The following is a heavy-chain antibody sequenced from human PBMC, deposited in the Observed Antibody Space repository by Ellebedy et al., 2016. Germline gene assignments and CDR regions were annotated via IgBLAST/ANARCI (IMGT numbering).Heavy chain of an antibody. V-gene: IGHV1-46*01. CDR1: GYTFTTYY. D-gene: IGHD6-6*01. Sequence: ASVKVSCKTSGYTFTTYYIHWVRQAPGQGLEWLGIIDPSSGDTSFAQRVQGIVTLTSDASTTTVYMNLFSLKSEDTALYYCARDRRTSSEGMDVWGQGTTVTVSS. CDR2: IDPSSGDT. J-gene: IGHJ6*02. CDR3: ARDRRTSSEGMDV.